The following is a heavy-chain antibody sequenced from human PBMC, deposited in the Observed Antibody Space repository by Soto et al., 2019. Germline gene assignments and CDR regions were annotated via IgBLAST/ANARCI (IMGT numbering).Heavy chain of an antibody. CDR1: GYTFSDYY. V-gene: IGHV3-11*01. D-gene: IGHD3-3*01. CDR3: ASHYDMWSGYLSPVDY. Sequence: QVQLVESGGDLVKPGGSLRLSCAASGYTFSDYYMSWIRQAPGKGLEWISYIDTSGTKIYYADSVKGRFTITRDNDKNSLYLEMNSLRDEDTAVYYCASHYDMWSGYLSPVDYWGQGPLVTVSS. CDR2: IDTSGTKI. J-gene: IGHJ4*02.